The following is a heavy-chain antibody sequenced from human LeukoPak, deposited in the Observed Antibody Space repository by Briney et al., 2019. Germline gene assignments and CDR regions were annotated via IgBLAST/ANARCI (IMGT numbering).Heavy chain of an antibody. Sequence: PGGSLRLSCAASGFTFSSYAMHWVRQAPGKGLEGVAVISYDGSNKYYADSVKGRFTISRDNSKNTLYLQMNSLRAEDTAVYYCARGGQLWSAYNWFDPWGQGTLVTVSS. CDR1: GFTFSSYA. V-gene: IGHV3-30-3*01. CDR3: ARGGQLWSAYNWFDP. CDR2: ISYDGSNK. D-gene: IGHD5-18*01. J-gene: IGHJ5*02.